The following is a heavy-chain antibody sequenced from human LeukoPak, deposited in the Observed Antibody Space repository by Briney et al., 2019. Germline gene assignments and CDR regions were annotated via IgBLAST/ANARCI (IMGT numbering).Heavy chain of an antibody. CDR1: GFTFSSYS. J-gene: IGHJ6*02. CDR3: ARHGYCSGGSCTYGMDV. D-gene: IGHD2-15*01. V-gene: IGHV3-21*01. Sequence: GGCLRLSCAASGFTFSSYSMSWVRQAPGKGLEWVSSIISSSSYIYYADSVKGRFTISRDNAKNSLYLQMNSLRAEDTALYYCARHGYCSGGSCTYGMDVWGQGTTVAVSS. CDR2: IISSSSYI.